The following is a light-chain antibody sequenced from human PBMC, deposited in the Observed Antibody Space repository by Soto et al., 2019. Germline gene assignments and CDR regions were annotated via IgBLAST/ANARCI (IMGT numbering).Light chain of an antibody. CDR1: QSISSW. V-gene: IGKV1-5*03. CDR3: QQYNSYST. J-gene: IGKJ1*01. CDR2: KAS. Sequence: DIQMTQSPSTLSASVGDRVTITCRASQSISSWLAWYQQKPGKAPKLLIYKASSLEGGVPSRFGGSGSGTEFTLTISSLQPDDFATYYCQQYNSYSTFGQGTKVEIK.